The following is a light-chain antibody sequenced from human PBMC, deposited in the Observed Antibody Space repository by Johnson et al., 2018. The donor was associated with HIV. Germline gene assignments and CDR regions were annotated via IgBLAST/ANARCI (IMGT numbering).Light chain of an antibody. CDR2: DNN. Sequence: QSVLTQPPSVSAAPGQKVTISCSGSSSNIGNNYVSWYQQLPGTAPKLLIYDNNKRPSGIPDRFSGSKSGTSATLGITGLQTGDEADYYCETWDSSVSAYVFGTGTKVTVL. J-gene: IGLJ1*01. CDR1: SSNIGNNY. V-gene: IGLV1-51*01. CDR3: ETWDSSVSAYV.